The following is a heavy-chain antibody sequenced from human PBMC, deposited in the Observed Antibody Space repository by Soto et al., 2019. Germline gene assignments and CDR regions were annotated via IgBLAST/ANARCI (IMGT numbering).Heavy chain of an antibody. CDR2: ISSSSSTI. CDR1: GFTFSSYS. V-gene: IGHV3-48*02. CDR3: AKGIDTSGYYPFDY. Sequence: EVQLVESGGGLVQPGGSLRLSCAASGFTFSSYSMNWVRQAPGKGLEWVSYISSSSSTIYYADSVKGRFTISRDNAKNSLYLQMNSLRDEDTAVYYCAKGIDTSGYYPFDYWGQGTLVTVSS. D-gene: IGHD3-22*01. J-gene: IGHJ4*02.